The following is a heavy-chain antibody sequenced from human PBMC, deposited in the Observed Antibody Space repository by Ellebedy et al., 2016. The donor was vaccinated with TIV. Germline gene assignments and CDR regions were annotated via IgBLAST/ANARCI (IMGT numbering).Heavy chain of an antibody. CDR1: GFTFSSYS. CDR2: IRSSTSYI. D-gene: IGHD5/OR15-5a*01. V-gene: IGHV3-21*01. J-gene: IGHJ6*02. CDR3: ATDVSYRMDV. Sequence: GESLKISCAASGFTFSSYSMNWVRQTPGKGLEWVSSIRSSTSYIYYTDSVKGRFTISRDNAKNTLYLEMTSLRAEDTAVYYCATDVSYRMDVWGQGTTVTV.